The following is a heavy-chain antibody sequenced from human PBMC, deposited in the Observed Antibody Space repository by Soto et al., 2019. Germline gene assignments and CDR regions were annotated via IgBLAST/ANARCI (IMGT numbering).Heavy chain of an antibody. CDR3: TRSITGYAFDI. J-gene: IGHJ3*02. Sequence: WTWLRQPPGKGLEWVGYVYYTGSTSYNPSLRGRATISLDRSKNQFSLKLTSVTSADTAVYYCTRSITGYAFDIWGQGTMVTVSS. D-gene: IGHD2-8*02. CDR2: VYYTGST. V-gene: IGHV4-59*01.